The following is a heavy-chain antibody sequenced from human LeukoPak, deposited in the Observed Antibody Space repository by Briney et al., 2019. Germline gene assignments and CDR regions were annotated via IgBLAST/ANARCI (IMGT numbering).Heavy chain of an antibody. J-gene: IGHJ3*02. CDR3: ARDSADILTGADAFDI. CDR1: GFTFSDYY. Sequence: GGSLRLSCAASGFTFSDYYMSWIRQAPGKGLEWGSYISSSSSYTNYADSVKGRFTISRDNAKNSLYLQMNSLRAEDTAVYYCARDSADILTGADAFDIWGQGTMVTASS. V-gene: IGHV3-11*06. CDR2: ISSSSSYT. D-gene: IGHD3-9*01.